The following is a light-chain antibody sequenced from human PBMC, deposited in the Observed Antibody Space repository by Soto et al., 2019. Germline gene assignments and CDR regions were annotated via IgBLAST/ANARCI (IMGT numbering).Light chain of an antibody. V-gene: IGKV1-9*01. CDR1: QGISSY. J-gene: IGKJ3*01. Sequence: IQLTQSPSSLSASVGDRVTITCRASQGISSYLAWYQQKPGKAPKLLIYAASTLQSGVPSRFSGSGSGTDFTLTISSLQPEAFTTYYCQQLNSYPPLFTFGPGTKVDI. CDR2: AAS. CDR3: QQLNSYPPLFT.